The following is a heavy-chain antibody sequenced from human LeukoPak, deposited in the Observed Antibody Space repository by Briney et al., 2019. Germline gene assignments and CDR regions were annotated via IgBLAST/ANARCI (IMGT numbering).Heavy chain of an antibody. D-gene: IGHD5-12*01. CDR1: GFTFSSYS. CDR3: ARLRRSGYDYLYYFDY. Sequence: GGSLRLSCAASGFTFSSYSMNWVRQAPGKGLGWVSSISSSSSYIYYADSVKGRFTISRDNAKNPLYLQMNSLRAEDTAVYYCARLRRSGYDYLYYFDYWGQGTLVTVSS. J-gene: IGHJ4*02. CDR2: ISSSSSYI. V-gene: IGHV3-21*01.